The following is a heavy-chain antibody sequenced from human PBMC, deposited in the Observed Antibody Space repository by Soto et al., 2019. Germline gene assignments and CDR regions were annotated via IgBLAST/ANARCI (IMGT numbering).Heavy chain of an antibody. V-gene: IGHV4-59*08. J-gene: IGHJ6*03. D-gene: IGHD1-7*01. Sequence: PSETLSLTCTVSGGSISSYYWSWIRQPPGKGLEWIGYIYYSGSTNYNPSLKSRVTISVDTSKNQFSLKLSSVTAADTAVYYCARIRERRSELELLYYMDVWGKGTTVTVSS. CDR1: GGSISSYY. CDR2: IYYSGST. CDR3: ARIRERRSELELLYYMDV.